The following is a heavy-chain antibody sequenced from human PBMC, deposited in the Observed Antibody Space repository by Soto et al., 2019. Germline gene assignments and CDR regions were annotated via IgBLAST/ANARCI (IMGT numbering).Heavy chain of an antibody. CDR3: ARDRRSSSWFFKNYYYGMDV. CDR2: INPSGGST. Sequence: ASVKVSCKASGYTFTSYYIHWVRQARGQGLEWMGIINPSGGSTSYAQKFQGRVTMTRDTSTSTVYMELSSLRSEDTAVYYCARDRRSSSWFFKNYYYGMDVWGQGTTVTVSS. D-gene: IGHD6-13*01. V-gene: IGHV1-46*01. CDR1: GYTFTSYY. J-gene: IGHJ6*02.